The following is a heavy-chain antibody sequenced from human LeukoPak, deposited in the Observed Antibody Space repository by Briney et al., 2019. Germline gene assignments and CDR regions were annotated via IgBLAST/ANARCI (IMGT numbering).Heavy chain of an antibody. D-gene: IGHD6-13*01. Sequence: GASVKVSCKASGYTFTSYYMHWVRQAPGQGLEWMGIINPSGGSTSYAQKFQGRVTMTRDTSTSTVYMELSSLRSEDTAVYYCARSWGSVNIAAAGHFDYWGQGTLVTVSS. CDR2: INPSGGST. J-gene: IGHJ4*02. V-gene: IGHV1-46*01. CDR3: ARSWGSVNIAAAGHFDY. CDR1: GYTFTSYY.